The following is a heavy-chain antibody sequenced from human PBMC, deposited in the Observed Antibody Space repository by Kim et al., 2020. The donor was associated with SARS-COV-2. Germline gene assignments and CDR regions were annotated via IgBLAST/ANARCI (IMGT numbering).Heavy chain of an antibody. V-gene: IGHV1-24*01. D-gene: IGHD5-12*01. CDR3: ATPSIVATIARGDHDSFDI. CDR2: FDPEDGET. CDR1: GYTLTELS. Sequence: ASVKVSCKVSGYTLTELSMHWVRQAPGKGLEWMGGFDPEDGETIYAQKFQGRVTMTEDTSTDTAYMELSSLRSEDTAVYYCATPSIVATIARGDHDSFDIWGQGTMVTVSS. J-gene: IGHJ3*02.